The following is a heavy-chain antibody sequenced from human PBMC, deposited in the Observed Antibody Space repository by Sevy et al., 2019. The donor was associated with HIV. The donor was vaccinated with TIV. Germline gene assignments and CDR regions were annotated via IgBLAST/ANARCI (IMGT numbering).Heavy chain of an antibody. CDR3: ARESNYYDSSGSMGAXXDX. V-gene: IGHV3-30-3*01. D-gene: IGHD3-22*01. Sequence: GGSLRLSCAASGXTFSSYAMHWVRQAPGKGLEWVAVISYDGSNKYYADSVKGRFTISRDNSKNTLYLQMNSLRAEDTAVYYCARESNYYDSSGSMGAXXDXXXQGTMVTVSS. J-gene: IGHJ3*02. CDR2: ISYDGSNK. CDR1: GXTFSSYA.